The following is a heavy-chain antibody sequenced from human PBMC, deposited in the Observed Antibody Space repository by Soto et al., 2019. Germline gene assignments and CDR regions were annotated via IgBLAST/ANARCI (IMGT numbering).Heavy chain of an antibody. CDR3: ARQGGYCSGGSCYSFYYGMDV. CDR2: IDPSDSYT. CDR1: GYSFTSYW. V-gene: IGHV5-10-1*01. Sequence: PGESLKISCKGSGYSFTSYWISWVRQMPGKGLEWMGRIDPSDSYTNYSPSFQGHVTISADKSISTAYLQWSSLKASDTAMYYCARQGGYCSGGSCYSFYYGMDVWGQGTTVTVSS. D-gene: IGHD2-15*01. J-gene: IGHJ6*02.